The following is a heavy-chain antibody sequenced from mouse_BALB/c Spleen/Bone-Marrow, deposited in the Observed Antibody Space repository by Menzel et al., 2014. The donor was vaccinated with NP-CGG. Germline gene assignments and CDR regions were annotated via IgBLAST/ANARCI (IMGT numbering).Heavy chain of an antibody. CDR3: ARGGHGSY. Sequence: VKLQESGAELVRPGTPVKVSCKASGYAFTNYLIEWVKQRPGQGLEWIGVINPGSGGTNYNEKFKGKATLTADNSSNTAYMHLSSLTSDDSAVYFCARGGHGSYWGQGTTLTVSS. D-gene: IGHD2-2*01. CDR1: GYAFTNYL. V-gene: IGHV1-54*03. J-gene: IGHJ2*01. CDR2: INPGSGGT.